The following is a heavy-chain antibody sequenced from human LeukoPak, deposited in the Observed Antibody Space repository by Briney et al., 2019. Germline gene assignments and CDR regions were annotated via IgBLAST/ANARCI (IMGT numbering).Heavy chain of an antibody. J-gene: IGHJ5*02. Sequence: ASVKVSCKASGYTFTNFYMHWVRRAPGQGLEWMGVINPSGGSTSYAQKFQGRVTMTRDTSTSTVYMELSSLRSEDTAVYYCARDDNGDNWFDPWGQGTLATVSS. CDR3: ARDDNGDNWFDP. CDR2: INPSGGST. V-gene: IGHV1-46*01. CDR1: GYTFTNFY. D-gene: IGHD4-17*01.